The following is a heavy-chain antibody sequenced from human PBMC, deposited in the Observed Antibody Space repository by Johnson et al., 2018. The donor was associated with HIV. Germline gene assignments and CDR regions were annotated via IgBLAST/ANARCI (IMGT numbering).Heavy chain of an antibody. J-gene: IGHJ3*02. Sequence: QVQLVESGGGVVQPGRSVRLSCAASGFTFNNYAMHWVRQAPGKGLEWVAVISYDGSYEYYADSVKGRFTISRDNFKNTLYLQMNSLRAEDTAVYYCARACRDGYTCDVYDIWGLGTMVTVSS. D-gene: IGHD5-24*01. CDR3: ARACRDGYTCDVYDI. V-gene: IGHV3-30*14. CDR2: ISYDGSYE. CDR1: GFTFNNYA.